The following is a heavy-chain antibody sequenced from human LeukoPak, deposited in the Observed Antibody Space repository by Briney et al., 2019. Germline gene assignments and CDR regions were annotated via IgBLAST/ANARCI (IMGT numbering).Heavy chain of an antibody. D-gene: IGHD1-1*01. CDR2: INHSGST. CDR3: ARSRERGYYYYYYMDV. CDR1: GGSFSGYY. Sequence: SETLSLTCAVYGGSFSGYYWSWIRQPPGKGLEWIGEINHSGSTNYNPSLKSRVTTSVDTSKNQFSLKLSSVTAADTAVYYCARSRERGYYYYYYMDVWGKGTTVTVSS. J-gene: IGHJ6*03. V-gene: IGHV4-34*01.